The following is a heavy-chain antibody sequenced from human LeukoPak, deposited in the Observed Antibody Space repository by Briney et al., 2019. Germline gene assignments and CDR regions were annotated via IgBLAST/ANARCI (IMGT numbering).Heavy chain of an antibody. J-gene: IGHJ4*02. CDR2: IYYTGGT. D-gene: IGHD6-19*01. Sequence: PSETLSLTCTVSGGSIGSDYWTWIRQPPGKGLEYIGYIYYTGGTNYNPSLKSRVTISVDTSKNQFSLKLSSVTAADAAVYFCAKYGNSGWVIDNWGQGTLVTVSS. CDR3: AKYGNSGWVIDN. CDR1: GGSIGSDY. V-gene: IGHV4-59*08.